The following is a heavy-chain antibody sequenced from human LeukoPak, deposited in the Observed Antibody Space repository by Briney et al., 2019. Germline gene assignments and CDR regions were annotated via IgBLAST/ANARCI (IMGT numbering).Heavy chain of an antibody. CDR1: GLTLSSYW. CDR2: INSDGSST. CDR3: ARASYDSIGSHFYAMDV. V-gene: IGHV3-74*01. J-gene: IGHJ6*02. Sequence: GGSLRLSRAASGLTLSSYWMYWVRQAPGKGLVWVSRINSDGSSTSYADSVKGRFTISRDNAKNTLYLQMDSLRDEDTAVYYCARASYDSIGSHFYAMDVWGQGTTVTVSS. D-gene: IGHD3-22*01.